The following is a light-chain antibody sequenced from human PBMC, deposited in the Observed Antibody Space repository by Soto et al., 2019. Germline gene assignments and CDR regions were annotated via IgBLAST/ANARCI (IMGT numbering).Light chain of an antibody. CDR2: AAS. CDR1: QSVTNY. J-gene: IGKJ4*01. V-gene: IGKV1-39*01. Sequence: DIQMTQSPSSLSASVGDRVTITCRASQSVTNYLNWYQHKPGKAPKLLIYAASSLQSGVPSRFSGSGSGTEFTLTISSLQPEDFATYYCQQSSTTSLTFGGGTKVEIK. CDR3: QQSSTTSLT.